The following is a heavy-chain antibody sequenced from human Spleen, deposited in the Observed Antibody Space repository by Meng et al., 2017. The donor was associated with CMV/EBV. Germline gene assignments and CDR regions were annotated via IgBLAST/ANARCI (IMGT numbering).Heavy chain of an antibody. J-gene: IGHJ4*02. Sequence: SETLSLTCTVSGGSISSGDYYWSWIRQPPGKGLEWIGYIYYSGSTYYNPSLKSRVTISVDTSKNQFSLKLSSVTAADTAVYFCARVVGWDRLMYVGYYFDHWGQGTTVTVSS. CDR1: GGSISSGDYY. D-gene: IGHD1-26*01. CDR3: ARVVGWDRLMYVGYYFDH. V-gene: IGHV4-30-4*08. CDR2: IYYSGST.